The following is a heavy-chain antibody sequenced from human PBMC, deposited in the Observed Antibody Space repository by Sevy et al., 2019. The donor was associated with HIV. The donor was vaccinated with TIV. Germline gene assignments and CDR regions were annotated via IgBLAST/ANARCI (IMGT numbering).Heavy chain of an antibody. V-gene: IGHV3-15*01. Sequence: GGSLRLSCAASGFTFSNAWMSWVRQAPGKGLEWVGRIKSKTDGGTTDYAAPVKGRFTISRHDSKNTLYLQMNSLKTEDTAVYYCTTGDIVGATTEIYYYYYGMDVWGQGTTVTVSS. J-gene: IGHJ6*02. CDR1: GFTFSNAW. CDR2: IKSKTDGGTT. CDR3: TTGDIVGATTEIYYYYYGMDV. D-gene: IGHD1-26*01.